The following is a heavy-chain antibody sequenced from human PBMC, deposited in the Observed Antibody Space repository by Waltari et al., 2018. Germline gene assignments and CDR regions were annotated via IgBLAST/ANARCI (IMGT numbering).Heavy chain of an antibody. V-gene: IGHV1-69*01. CDR3: ARGSVFGGKYSSSWYDFDY. D-gene: IGHD6-13*01. Sequence: DWMGGIIPICGTANYAQKFQGRVTITADESTSTAYMELSSLRSEDTAVYYCARGSVFGGKYSSSWYDFDYWGQGTLVTVSS. J-gene: IGHJ4*02. CDR2: IIPICGTA.